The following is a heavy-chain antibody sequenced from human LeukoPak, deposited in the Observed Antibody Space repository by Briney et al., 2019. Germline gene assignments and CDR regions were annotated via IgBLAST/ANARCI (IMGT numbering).Heavy chain of an antibody. D-gene: IGHD6-13*01. CDR1: GYTFTSYG. V-gene: IGHV1-18*01. CDR3: ARDKFAHLLPPGYSSSWLPDA. J-gene: IGHJ3*01. CDR2: ISAYNGNT. Sequence: ASVKVSCKASGYTFTSYGISWVRQAPGQGLEWMGWISAYNGNTNYAQKLQGRVTMTTDTSTSTAYMELRSLRSDDTAVYYCARDKFAHLLPPGYSSSWLPDAWGQGTMVTVSS.